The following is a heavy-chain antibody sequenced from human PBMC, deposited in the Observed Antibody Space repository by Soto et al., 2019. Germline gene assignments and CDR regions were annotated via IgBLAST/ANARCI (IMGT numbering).Heavy chain of an antibody. CDR1: GFTFSSYE. CDR3: ARDRRYCSSTSCYKDDAFDI. V-gene: IGHV3-48*03. CDR2: ISSSGSTI. D-gene: IGHD2-2*02. Sequence: GGALRLSCAAPGFTFSSYEMNWVRQAPGKGLEWVSYISSSGSTIYYADSVKGRFTISRDNAKNSLYLQMNSLRAEDTAVYYCARDRRYCSSTSCYKDDAFDIWGQGTMVTVSS. J-gene: IGHJ3*02.